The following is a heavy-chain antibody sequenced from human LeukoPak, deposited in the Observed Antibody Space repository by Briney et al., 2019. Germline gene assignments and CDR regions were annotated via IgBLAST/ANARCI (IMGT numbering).Heavy chain of an antibody. Sequence: GGALRLSCAASGFTFDNYNIHWVGEAPGKGLEGVSFIRYVGSNMYFADSVKGRFSISRDNSENTLYLQMNSLRPEDTAVYYCAKQGSYCMDYWGQGTLVTVSS. D-gene: IGHD3-10*01. CDR1: GFTFDNYN. CDR2: IRYVGSNM. J-gene: IGHJ4*02. CDR3: AKQGSYCMDY. V-gene: IGHV3-30*02.